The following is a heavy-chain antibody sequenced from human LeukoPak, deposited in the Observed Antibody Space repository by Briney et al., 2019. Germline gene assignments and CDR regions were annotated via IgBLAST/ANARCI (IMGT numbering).Heavy chain of an antibody. D-gene: IGHD6-19*01. CDR2: INPNSGDT. CDR1: GYTFTGYY. V-gene: IGHV1-2*02. CDR3: ARGYDSGSYAVTTTGPLVP. J-gene: IGHJ5*02. Sequence: ASVKVSCKASGYTFTGYYIHWVRQAPGQGLEWMGWINPNSGDTNYAQKFQGRVTMTRDTSISTAYMELSRLKSDDTAVYYCARGYDSGSYAVTTTGPLVPWGQGTLVTVS.